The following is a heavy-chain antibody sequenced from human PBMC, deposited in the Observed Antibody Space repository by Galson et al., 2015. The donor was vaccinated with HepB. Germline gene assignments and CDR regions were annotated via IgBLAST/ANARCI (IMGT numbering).Heavy chain of an antibody. D-gene: IGHD1-26*01. CDR3: VKDSFRGRIVGATRYDY. Sequence: SLRLSCAASGFTFSSYAMHWVRQAPGKGLEYVSAISSNGGSTYYADSVKGRFTISRDNSKNTLYLQMSSLRAEDTAVYYCVKDSFRGRIVGATRYDYWGQGTLVTVSS. V-gene: IGHV3-64D*06. CDR1: GFTFSSYA. J-gene: IGHJ4*02. CDR2: ISSNGGST.